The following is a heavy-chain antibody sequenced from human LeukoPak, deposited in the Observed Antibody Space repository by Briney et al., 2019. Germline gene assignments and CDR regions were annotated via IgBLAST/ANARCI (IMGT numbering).Heavy chain of an antibody. CDR2: INQDGSEK. CDR3: ASGGHLDY. V-gene: IGHV3-7*03. CDR1: GITFSRFW. J-gene: IGHJ4*02. D-gene: IGHD3-16*01. Sequence: GSLRLSCAASGITFSRFWMSGVSQAPGKGLQWVANINQDGSEKHYVDSVKGRFTISRDNAENSLYLQMNSLRAEDTAVYYCASGGHLDYWGQGALVTVAS.